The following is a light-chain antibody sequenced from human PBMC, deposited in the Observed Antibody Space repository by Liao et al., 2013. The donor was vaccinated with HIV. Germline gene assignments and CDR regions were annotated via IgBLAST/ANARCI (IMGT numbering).Light chain of an antibody. CDR1: KLGDKY. J-gene: IGLJ2*01. Sequence: SYELTQPPSVSVSPGQTASITCSGDKLGDKYACWYQQKPGQSPLLVMYRDSKRPSGIPERFSGSRSGNTVTLTISGTQTLDEADYYCQTWDNSNMIFGGGTKLTVL. CDR2: RDS. CDR3: QTWDNSNMI. V-gene: IGLV3-1*01.